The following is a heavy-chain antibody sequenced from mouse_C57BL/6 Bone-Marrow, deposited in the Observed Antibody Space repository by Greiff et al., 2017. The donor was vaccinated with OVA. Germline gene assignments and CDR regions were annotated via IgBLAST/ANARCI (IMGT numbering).Heavy chain of an antibody. CDR2: IDPENGDT. Sequence: VTLKVSGAELVRPGASVKLSCTASGFNIKDDYMHWVKQRPEQGLEWIGWIDPENGDTEYASKFQGKATITADTSSNTAYLQLSSLTSEDTAVYYCTTDYGSRFAYWGQGTLVTVSA. D-gene: IGHD1-1*01. J-gene: IGHJ3*01. V-gene: IGHV14-4*01. CDR3: TTDYGSRFAY. CDR1: GFNIKDDY.